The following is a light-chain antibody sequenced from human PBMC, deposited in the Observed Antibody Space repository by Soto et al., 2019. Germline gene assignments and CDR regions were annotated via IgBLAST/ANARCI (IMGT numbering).Light chain of an antibody. CDR2: GAS. CDR3: QQTNSFPPT. CDR1: QGISNW. Sequence: DIQMTQSPSSVSASAGDRVTITCRASQGISNWLAWYQQKPGKAPKLLIYGASSLQSGVPSRFSGSGSGTDFSLTISSLQPADFATYYCQQTNSFPPTFGPGTKVDIE. J-gene: IGKJ3*01. V-gene: IGKV1-12*01.